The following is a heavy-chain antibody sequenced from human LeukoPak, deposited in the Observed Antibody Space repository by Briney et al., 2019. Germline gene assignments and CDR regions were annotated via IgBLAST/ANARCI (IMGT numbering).Heavy chain of an antibody. V-gene: IGHV3-48*03. J-gene: IGHJ5*02. D-gene: IGHD3-3*01. Sequence: PGGSLRLSCAASGFTFSSYEMNWVRQAPGKGLEWVSYISSSGSTIYYADSVKGRITISRDNAKNSLYLQMNSLRAEDTAVYYCARVHTSRFDPWGQGTLVTVSS. CDR1: GFTFSSYE. CDR2: ISSSGSTI. CDR3: ARVHTSRFDP.